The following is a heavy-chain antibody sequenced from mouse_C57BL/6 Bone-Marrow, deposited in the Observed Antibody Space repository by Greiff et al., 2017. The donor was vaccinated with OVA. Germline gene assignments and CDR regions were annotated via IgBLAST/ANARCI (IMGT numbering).Heavy chain of an antibody. CDR1: GYTFTNYW. Sequence: VQGVESGAELVRPGTSVKMSCKASGYTFTNYWIGWAKQRPGHGLEWIGDIYPGGGYTNYNEKFKGKATLTADKSSSTAYMQFSSLTSEDSAIYYCARVLDYGRSYAYYFDYWGQGTTLTVSS. CDR3: ARVLDYGRSYAYYFDY. D-gene: IGHD1-1*01. V-gene: IGHV1-63*01. J-gene: IGHJ2*01. CDR2: IYPGGGYT.